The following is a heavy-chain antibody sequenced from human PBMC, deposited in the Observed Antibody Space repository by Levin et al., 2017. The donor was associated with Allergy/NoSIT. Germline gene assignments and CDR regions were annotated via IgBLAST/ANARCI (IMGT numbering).Heavy chain of an antibody. J-gene: IGHJ4*02. CDR2: INPNSGGT. V-gene: IGHV1-2*02. CDR3: ATLLAYCGGDCYSDY. D-gene: IGHD2-21*02. CDR1: GYTFTGYY. Sequence: GASVKVSCKASGYTFTGYYMHWVRQAPGQGLEWMGWINPNSGGTNYAQKFQGRVTMTRDTSISTAYMELSRLRSDDTAVYYCATLLAYCGGDCYSDYWGQGTLVTVSS.